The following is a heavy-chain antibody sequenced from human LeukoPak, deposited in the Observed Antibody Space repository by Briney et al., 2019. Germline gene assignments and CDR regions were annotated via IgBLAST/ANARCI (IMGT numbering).Heavy chain of an antibody. CDR3: ARARDYYDSSGPDY. V-gene: IGHV3-33*01. CDR2: IWYDGSNK. J-gene: IGHJ4*02. Sequence: GGSLRLSCAASGFTFSSYGMHWVRQAPGKGLEWVAVIWYDGSNKYYADSVKGRFTISRDNSKNTLYLQMNSLRAEDTAVYYCARARDYYDSSGPDYWGQGTLVSVSS. CDR1: GFTFSSYG. D-gene: IGHD3-22*01.